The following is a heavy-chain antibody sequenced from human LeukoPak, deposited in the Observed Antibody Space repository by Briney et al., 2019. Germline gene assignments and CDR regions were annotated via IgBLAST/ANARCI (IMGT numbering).Heavy chain of an antibody. J-gene: IGHJ2*01. CDR2: ISGSGGST. D-gene: IGHD1-26*01. CDR3: AKHSKRGAPSGSYGNSWYFDL. CDR1: GFTFSSYA. V-gene: IGHV3-23*01. Sequence: GGSLRLSCAASGFTFSSYAMSWVRQAPGKGLEWVSAISGSGGSTYYADSVKGRFTISRDNSKNTLYLQMNSLRAEDTAVYYCAKHSKRGAPSGSYGNSWYFDLWGRGTLVTVSS.